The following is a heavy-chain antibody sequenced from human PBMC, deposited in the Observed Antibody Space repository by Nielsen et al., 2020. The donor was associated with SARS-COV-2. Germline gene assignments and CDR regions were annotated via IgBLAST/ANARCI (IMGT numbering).Heavy chain of an antibody. J-gene: IGHJ4*02. CDR1: GFTFSSYA. D-gene: IGHD3-22*01. V-gene: IGHV3-30*18. Sequence: GGSLRLSCAASGFTFSSYAMSWVRQAPGKGLEWVAVISYDGSNKYYADSVKGRFTISRDNSKNTLYLQMNGLRAEDTAVYYCAKDYPYDSSGYSSHFDYRGQGTLVTVSS. CDR3: AKDYPYDSSGYSSHFDY. CDR2: ISYDGSNK.